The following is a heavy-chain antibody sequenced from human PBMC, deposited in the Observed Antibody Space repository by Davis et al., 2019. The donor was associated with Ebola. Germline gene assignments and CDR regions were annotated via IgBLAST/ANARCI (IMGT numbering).Heavy chain of an antibody. V-gene: IGHV3-23*01. CDR1: GLTFSGYA. CDR3: AKDPNGDYVGAFDF. Sequence: PGGSLRLSCEVSGLTFSGYAMIWARQAPGKGLEWIADIRGSGSTHYADSVKGRFTISRDNSKSTLYLQMNSLRVDDTAVYYCAKDPNGDYVGAFDFWGRGTRVTVS. J-gene: IGHJ3*01. CDR2: IRGSGST. D-gene: IGHD4-17*01.